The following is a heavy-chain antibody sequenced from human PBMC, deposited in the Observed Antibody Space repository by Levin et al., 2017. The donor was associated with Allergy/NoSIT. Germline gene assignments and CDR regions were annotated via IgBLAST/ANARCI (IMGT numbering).Heavy chain of an antibody. Sequence: GGSLRLSCAASGFTFSSYGIHWVRQAPGKGLEWVAVISYDGSNKYYADSVKGRFTISRDNSKNTLYLQMNSLRAEDTAVYYCAKACLRGVIRQYYFDYWGQGTLVTVSS. D-gene: IGHD3-16*02. CDR2: ISYDGSNK. V-gene: IGHV3-30*18. CDR3: AKACLRGVIRQYYFDY. CDR1: GFTFSSYG. J-gene: IGHJ4*02.